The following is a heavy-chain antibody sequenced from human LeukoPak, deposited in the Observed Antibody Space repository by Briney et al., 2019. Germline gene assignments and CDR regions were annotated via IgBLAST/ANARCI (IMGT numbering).Heavy chain of an antibody. CDR1: GYSFTSYW. CDR3: ARTSRFLEWLLYGPADY. CDR2: IYPGDSDT. D-gene: IGHD3-3*01. Sequence: GESLKISCKGSGYSFTSYWIGWVRQMLGKGLEWMGIIYPGDSDTRYSPSFQGQVTISADKSISTAYLQWSSLKASDTAMYYCARTSRFLEWLLYGPADYWGQGTLVTVPS. V-gene: IGHV5-51*01. J-gene: IGHJ4*02.